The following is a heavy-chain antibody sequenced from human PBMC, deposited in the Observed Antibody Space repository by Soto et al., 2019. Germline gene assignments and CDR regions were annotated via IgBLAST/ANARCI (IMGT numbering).Heavy chain of an antibody. CDR3: ASVGMGVQGNYCYYGMHX. V-gene: IGHV3-21*01. CDR1: GFTLSSYS. D-gene: IGHD1-20*01. J-gene: IGHJ6*02. CDR2: ISMISIDI. Sequence: LRLACAGSGFTLSSYSMNCVRQAPGKGLEWVASISMISIDIYYADSVKGRFTISRDNHKNSLYLQMNSLRAEDPAVYYCASVGMGVQGNYCYYGMHXWGQGTTLTVS.